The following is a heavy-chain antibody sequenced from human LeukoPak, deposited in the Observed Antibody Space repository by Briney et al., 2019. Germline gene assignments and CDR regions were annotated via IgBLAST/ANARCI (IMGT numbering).Heavy chain of an antibody. V-gene: IGHV1-18*01. J-gene: IGHJ4*02. CDR1: GYTFTSYG. Sequence: ASVKVSCKASGYTFTSYGISWVRQAPGQGLEWMGWISAYNGNTNYAQKLQGRVTMTTDTSTSTAYMELGSLRSDDTAVYYCARARNTASYGYIDDYWGQGTLVTVSS. D-gene: IGHD5-18*01. CDR3: ARARNTASYGYIDDY. CDR2: ISAYNGNT.